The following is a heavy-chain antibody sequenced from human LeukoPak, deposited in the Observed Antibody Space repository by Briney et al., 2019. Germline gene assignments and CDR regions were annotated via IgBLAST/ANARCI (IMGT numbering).Heavy chain of an antibody. D-gene: IGHD2-2*01. CDR2: ISSSSSYI. V-gene: IGHV3-21*01. J-gene: IGHJ5*02. CDR3: ARSIVVVPADMYQKYNWFDP. Sequence: PGGSLRLSCAASGFTFSSYSMNWVRQAPGKGLEWVSSISSSSSYIYYADSVKGRFTISRDNAKNSLYLQMNSLRAEDTAVYYCARSIVVVPADMYQKYNWFDPWGQGTLVTVSS. CDR1: GFTFSSYS.